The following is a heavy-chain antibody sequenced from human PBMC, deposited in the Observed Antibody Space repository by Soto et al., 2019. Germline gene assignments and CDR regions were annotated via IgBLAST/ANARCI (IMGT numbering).Heavy chain of an antibody. V-gene: IGHV4-34*01. J-gene: IGHJ6*02. CDR1: GGCVSGYY. D-gene: IGHD3-3*01. Sequence: SDTLYLTRAVYGGCVSGYYWSWIRQPPGKGLEWIGEINHSGSTNYNPSLKSRVTISVDTSKNQFSLKLSSVTAADTAVYYCARDNYDFWSGSYYYYYYGMDVWGQGTTVTVSS. CDR2: INHSGST. CDR3: ARDNYDFWSGSYYYYYYGMDV.